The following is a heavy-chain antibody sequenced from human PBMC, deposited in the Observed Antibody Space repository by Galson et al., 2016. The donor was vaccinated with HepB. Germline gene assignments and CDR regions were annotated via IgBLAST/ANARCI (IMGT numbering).Heavy chain of an antibody. D-gene: IGHD2-21*01. J-gene: IGHJ3*02. CDR2: IKQDGTQK. CDR3: AREGKGDFDI. CDR1: GFTFSNYW. Sequence: SLRLSCAASGFTFSNYWMSWVRQAPGEGLEWLVNIKQDGTQKDYVDSVKGRFTISRDNAKNSLYLQMNSLRVEDTAVYYCAREGKGDFDIWGQGTMVTFSA. V-gene: IGHV3-7*01.